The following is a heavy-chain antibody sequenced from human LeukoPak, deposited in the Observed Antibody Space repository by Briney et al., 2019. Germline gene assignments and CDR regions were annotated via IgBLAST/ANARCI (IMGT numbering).Heavy chain of an antibody. CDR1: GFIVSSNY. J-gene: IGHJ4*02. CDR2: IYSGGST. Sequence: GGSLRLSCAASGFIVSSNYMSWVRQAPGKGLEWVSVIYSGGSTYDADSVKGRFTISRDNSKNTLYLQMNSLRAEDTAVYYCARRMIYDYWGQGTLVTVSS. CDR3: ARRMIYDY. D-gene: IGHD2-8*01. V-gene: IGHV3-66*04.